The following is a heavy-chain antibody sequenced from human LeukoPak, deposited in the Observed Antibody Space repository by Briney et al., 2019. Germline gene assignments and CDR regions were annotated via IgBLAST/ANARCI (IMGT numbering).Heavy chain of an antibody. D-gene: IGHD5-12*01. V-gene: IGHV1-2*02. CDR2: INPNSGGT. CDR3: ARGYSGYDLWFEAFDI. Sequence: ASVKVSCKASGYTFTGYYMHWVRQAPGQGLEWMGWINPNSGGTNHAQKFQGRVTMTTDTSTSSVHMELRNLRSDDTAVYYCARGYSGYDLWFEAFDIWGQGTMVTVSS. J-gene: IGHJ3*02. CDR1: GYTFTGYY.